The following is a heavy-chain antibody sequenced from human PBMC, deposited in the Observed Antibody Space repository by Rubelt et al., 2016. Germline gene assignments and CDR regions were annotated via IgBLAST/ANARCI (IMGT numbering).Heavy chain of an antibody. CDR1: GFTFSSYG. D-gene: IGHD6-19*01. Sequence: QVQLVESGGGVVQPGRSLRLSCAASGFTFSSYGMHWVRQAPGKGLEWVAVISYDGSNKYYAESVKGRFTISRDNSKNTLYLQMNSLRAEDTAVHYCAKVEAQWLALDYWGQGTLVTVSS. CDR3: AKVEAQWLALDY. V-gene: IGHV3-30*18. J-gene: IGHJ4*02. CDR2: ISYDGSNK.